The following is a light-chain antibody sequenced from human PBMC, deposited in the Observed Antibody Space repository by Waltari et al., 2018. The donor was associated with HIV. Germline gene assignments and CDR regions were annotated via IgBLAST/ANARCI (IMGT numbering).Light chain of an antibody. J-gene: IGLJ1*01. V-gene: IGLV1-40*01. CDR3: QSYDSSLSGSFI. Sequence: SVLSLPPSVSAAAGQRVTISCVGSSSKVRPGYAVLWLQQPPGTAPKLLISADDNRPSGHPERFSGPKSATPAPQANTGLQAEDETDYYGQSYDSSLSGSFIFGSGTKVTVL. CDR2: ADD. CDR1: SSKVRPGYA.